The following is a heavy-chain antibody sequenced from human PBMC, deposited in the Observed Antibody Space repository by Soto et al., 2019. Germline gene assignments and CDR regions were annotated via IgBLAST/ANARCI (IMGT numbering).Heavy chain of an antibody. D-gene: IGHD2-21*02. CDR3: AHSRCGGDCLQSYSSHYYYGMDI. CDR2: IYWDDDK. V-gene: IGHV2-5*02. J-gene: IGHJ6*02. CDR1: GFSLSTSGVG. Sequence: VSGPTLVNPTQTLTLTCTFSGFSLSTSGVGVGWIRQPPGKALEWLALIYWDDDKRYSPSLKSRLTITKDTSKNQVVLTMTNMDPVDTATYYCAHSRCGGDCLQSYSSHYYYGMDIWGQGTTVTVSS.